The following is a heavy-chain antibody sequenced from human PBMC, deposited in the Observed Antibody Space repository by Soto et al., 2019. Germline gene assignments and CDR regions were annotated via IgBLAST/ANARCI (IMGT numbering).Heavy chain of an antibody. Sequence: QVQLVESGGGVVQPGKSLRLSCAASGFLFSSYGMHWVRQAPGKGLEWVAFISYDGSNIYYADSVKGQFTISRDNSKNTLYLRMNGLRAEDTAVFYCARRASSGSYYGGDHFDYWGQGTLVAVSS. J-gene: IGHJ4*02. CDR1: GFLFSSYG. V-gene: IGHV3-30*03. CDR3: ARRASSGSYYGGDHFDY. D-gene: IGHD1-26*01. CDR2: ISYDGSNI.